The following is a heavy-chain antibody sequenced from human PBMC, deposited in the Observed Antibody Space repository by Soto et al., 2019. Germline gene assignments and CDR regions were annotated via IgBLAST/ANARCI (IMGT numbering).Heavy chain of an antibody. CDR3: VKDRGGRWTFDY. CDR2: IAYDASDR. CDR1: GFTFSRDS. J-gene: IGHJ4*02. D-gene: IGHD3-3*01. Sequence: QVQLVESGGGVVQPGSGRSLRLSCAAAGFTFSRDSMHWVRQAPGKGLEWVAVIAYDASDRYTWYAESVQGRFTISRDNSKNTLYLEMHSLRSEDTAVYYCVKDRGGRWTFDYWGQGTLVTVSS. V-gene: IGHV3-30*18.